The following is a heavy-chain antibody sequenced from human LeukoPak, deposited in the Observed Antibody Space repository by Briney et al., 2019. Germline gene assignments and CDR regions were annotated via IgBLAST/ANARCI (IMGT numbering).Heavy chain of an antibody. Sequence: GGSLRLSCAASGFNFSSNWMTWVRPAPGKGLEWVANIKQDGFEKYYVDSVKGRFTISRDNGKNSLYLQMNSLRAEDTAVYYCACSSTSQYYYYFYYMDVWGKGTTVTVSS. V-gene: IGHV3-7*01. J-gene: IGHJ6*03. D-gene: IGHD2-2*01. CDR2: IKQDGFEK. CDR1: GFNFSSNW. CDR3: ACSSTSQYYYYFYYMDV.